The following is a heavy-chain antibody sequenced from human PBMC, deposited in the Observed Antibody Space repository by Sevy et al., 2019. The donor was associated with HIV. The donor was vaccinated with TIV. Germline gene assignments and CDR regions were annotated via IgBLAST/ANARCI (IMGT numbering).Heavy chain of an antibody. D-gene: IGHD5-18*01. CDR2: INHGGST. V-gene: IGHV4-34*01. J-gene: IGHJ4*02. CDR3: ARGQLWLRGYFDY. CDR1: GGSFSGYY. Sequence: SETLSLTCAVYGGSFSGYYWSWIRQPPGKGLEWIGEINHGGSTNYNPSLKSRVTISVDTSKNQFSLKLSSVTAADTAVYYCARGQLWLRGYFDYWGQGTLVTVSS.